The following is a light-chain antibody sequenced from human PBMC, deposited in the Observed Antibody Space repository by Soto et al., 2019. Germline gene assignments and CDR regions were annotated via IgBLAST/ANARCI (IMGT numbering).Light chain of an antibody. Sequence: QSVLTQPPSVSGAPGQRVTISCTGSSSNIGAGYDVHWYQQLPGTAPKLLIYGNSNRPSGVPDRFSGSKSGTSASLAITGLQAEDEADYYCQSYDNSLSGSYVFGTGTQLTVL. CDR3: QSYDNSLSGSYV. J-gene: IGLJ1*01. V-gene: IGLV1-40*01. CDR2: GNS. CDR1: SSNIGAGYD.